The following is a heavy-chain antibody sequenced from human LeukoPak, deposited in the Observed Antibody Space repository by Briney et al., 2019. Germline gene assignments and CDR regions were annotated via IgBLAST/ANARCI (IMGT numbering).Heavy chain of an antibody. CDR1: GGSISSYY. CDR2: IYTSGST. V-gene: IGHV4-4*07. J-gene: IGHJ4*02. CDR3: ARDFRGSYGQYYFDY. Sequence: ASETLSLTCTVSGGSISSYYWSWIRRPAGKGLEWIGRIYTSGSTNYNPSLKSRVTMSVDTSKNQFSLKLSSVTAADTAVYYCARDFRGSYGQYYFDYWGQGTLVTVSP. D-gene: IGHD1-26*01.